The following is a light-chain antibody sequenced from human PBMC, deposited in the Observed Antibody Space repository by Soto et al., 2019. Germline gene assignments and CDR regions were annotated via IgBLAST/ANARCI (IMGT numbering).Light chain of an antibody. CDR2: GAS. V-gene: IGKV3-20*01. CDR1: QSVSSSY. Sequence: EIVLTQSPGTLSLSPGESATLSCRASQSVSSSYLAWYQQKPGQAPRLLIYGASYRATGIPDRFSGSGSGTDFTLTISRLEPEDFAVYYCQQYGSSPLFGPGTKVDIK. CDR3: QQYGSSPL. J-gene: IGKJ3*01.